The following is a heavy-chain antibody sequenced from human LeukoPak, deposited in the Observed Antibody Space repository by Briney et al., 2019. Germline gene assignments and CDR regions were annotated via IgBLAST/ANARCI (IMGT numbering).Heavy chain of an antibody. CDR1: GFTFSSYS. V-gene: IGHV3-48*04. CDR2: ISSSSSTI. CDR3: AREAVGGGSSWLPYYYYDMDV. Sequence: GGSLRLSCAASGFTFSSYSMNWVRQAPGKGLEWVSYISSSSSTIYYADSVKGRFTISRDNAKNSLYLQMNSLRAEDTAVYYCAREAVGGGSSWLPYYYYDMDVWGQGTTVTVSS. J-gene: IGHJ6*02. D-gene: IGHD6-13*01.